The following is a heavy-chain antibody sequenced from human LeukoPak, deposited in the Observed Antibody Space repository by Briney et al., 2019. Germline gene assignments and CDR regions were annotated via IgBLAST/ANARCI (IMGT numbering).Heavy chain of an antibody. Sequence: GGSLRLSCAASGFTFDDYAMHWVRQAPGEGLEWVSRIKTDGSSTSHADSVKGRFTISRDNAKNTLYLQMNSLRAEDTAVYYCARDGGTTFFDYWGQGALVTVST. CDR3: ARDGGTTFFDY. D-gene: IGHD1-7*01. V-gene: IGHV3-74*01. CDR1: GFTFDDYA. CDR2: IKTDGSST. J-gene: IGHJ4*02.